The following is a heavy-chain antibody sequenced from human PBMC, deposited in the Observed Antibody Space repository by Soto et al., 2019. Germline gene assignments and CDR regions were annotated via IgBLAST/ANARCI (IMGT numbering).Heavy chain of an antibody. CDR1: GFTFSTFM. Sequence: GGSLRLSCAASGFTFSTFMMHWVRQAPGRGLAWVAFISHDGSNKKYADSVMGRFTISRDNSKNTLYLQMNSLRAEDTAVYYCVKDSPTGPFDYWGQGTLVTVSS. D-gene: IGHD1-1*01. CDR2: ISHDGSNK. CDR3: VKDSPTGPFDY. V-gene: IGHV3-30*18. J-gene: IGHJ4*02.